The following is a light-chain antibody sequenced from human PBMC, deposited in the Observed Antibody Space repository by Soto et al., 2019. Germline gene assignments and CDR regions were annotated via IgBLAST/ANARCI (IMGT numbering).Light chain of an antibody. J-gene: IGLJ1*01. Sequence: QSALTQPPSASGSPGQSVTISCTGTSSDVGGYNYVSWYQQYPGKVPKLMVYEVNNRPSGVPDRFSGSKSGNTASLTVSGLQAEDEADYYCTSYAGGNNVFGTGT. CDR1: SSDVGGYNY. V-gene: IGLV2-8*01. CDR3: TSYAGGNNV. CDR2: EVN.